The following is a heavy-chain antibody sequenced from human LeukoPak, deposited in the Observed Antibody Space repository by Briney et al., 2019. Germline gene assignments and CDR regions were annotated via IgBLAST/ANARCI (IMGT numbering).Heavy chain of an antibody. CDR1: GGSISSSSYY. CDR3: ARGSYCGGDCYEGDYYYGMDV. D-gene: IGHD2-21*02. Sequence: SETLSLTCTVSGGSISSSSYYWGWIRQPPGKGLEWIGSIYYSGSTYYNPSLKSRVTISVDTSKNQFSLKLSSVTAADTAVYYCARGSYCGGDCYEGDYYYGMDVWGQGTTVTVSS. CDR2: IYYSGST. V-gene: IGHV4-39*07. J-gene: IGHJ6*02.